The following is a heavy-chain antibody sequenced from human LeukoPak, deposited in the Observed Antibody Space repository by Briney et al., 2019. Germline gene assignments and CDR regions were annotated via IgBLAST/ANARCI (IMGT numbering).Heavy chain of an antibody. CDR2: IIPIFGTA. Sequence: GASVTVSCKASGGTFSSYAISWVRQAPGQGLEWMGGIIPIFGTANYAQKFQGRVTITADKSTSTAYMELSSLRSEDTAVYYCARAWGIAARLDYYYYYMDVWGKGTTVTVSS. CDR3: ARAWGIAARLDYYYYYMDV. V-gene: IGHV1-69*06. CDR1: GGTFSSYA. D-gene: IGHD6-6*01. J-gene: IGHJ6*03.